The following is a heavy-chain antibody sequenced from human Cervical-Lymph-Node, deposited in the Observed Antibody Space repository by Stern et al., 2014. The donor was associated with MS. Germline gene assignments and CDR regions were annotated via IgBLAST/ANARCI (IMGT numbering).Heavy chain of an antibody. D-gene: IGHD1/OR15-1a*01. J-gene: IGHJ5*02. Sequence: QVQLVESGGGLVKPGGSLRLSCAASGFIFSDYYMVWIRQAPGKGLEWVSYISISGTYTKYADSVKGRFSISRDDAKNSLFLQLNSLRVEDTAVYYCARAPFRNTWPNWFDPWGQGTLVTVSS. CDR3: ARAPFRNTWPNWFDP. CDR1: GFIFSDYY. CDR2: ISISGTYT. V-gene: IGHV3-11*06.